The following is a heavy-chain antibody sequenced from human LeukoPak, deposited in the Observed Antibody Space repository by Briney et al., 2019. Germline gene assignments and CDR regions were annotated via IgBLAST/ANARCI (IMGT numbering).Heavy chain of an antibody. J-gene: IGHJ4*02. D-gene: IGHD6-13*01. CDR1: GFTFSSYS. V-gene: IGHV3-21*01. CDR2: ISSSSSYI. CDR3: ARFSRRGGSSWYYFDY. Sequence: PGGSLRLSCAASGFTFSSYSMNWVRQAPGKGLEWVSSISSSSSYIYYADSVKGRFTISRDNAKNSLCLQMNSLRAEDTAVYYCARFSRRGGSSWYYFDYWGQGTLVTVSS.